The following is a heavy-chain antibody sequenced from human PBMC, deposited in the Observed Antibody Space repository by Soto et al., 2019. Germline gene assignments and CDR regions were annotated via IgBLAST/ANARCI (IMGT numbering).Heavy chain of an antibody. J-gene: IGHJ4*02. Sequence: GGSLRLSCAASGFTFNSYAMSWVRQAPGKGLEWVSAISGSGGSTYYADSVKGRFTISRDNAKNTLYLQMNSLRAEDTAVYYCARASHDYEELDYWGQGALVTVSS. CDR3: ARASHDYEELDY. CDR1: GFTFNSYA. V-gene: IGHV3-23*01. CDR2: ISGSGGST. D-gene: IGHD4-17*01.